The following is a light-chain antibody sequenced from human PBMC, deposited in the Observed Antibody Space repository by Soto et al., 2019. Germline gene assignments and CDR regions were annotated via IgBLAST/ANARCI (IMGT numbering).Light chain of an antibody. V-gene: IGLV1-44*01. Sequence: QSVLTQPPSASGTPGQRVTISCSGSSSNIGSNTVNWYQQLPGTAPKLVIYSNNQRPSGVPDRFSGSKSGTSASLAISGLKSEDEADYYCVAWDDSLNGYVVFGGGTQLTVL. CDR3: VAWDDSLNGYVV. CDR2: SNN. J-gene: IGLJ2*01. CDR1: SSNIGSNT.